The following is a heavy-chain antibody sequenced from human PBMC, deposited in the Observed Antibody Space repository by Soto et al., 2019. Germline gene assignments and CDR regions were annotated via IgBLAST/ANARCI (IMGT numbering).Heavy chain of an antibody. CDR2: IFSSGST. Sequence: PSETLSLTCTVARSSINTFYWSWVRRPAGKGLEWIGRIFSSGSTSFNPSLESRVAMSVDTSKNHFSLNLSSVTAADMAVYYCAREGSYSAYNFAHGIQLWSFDFWGQGALVTVSS. CDR3: AREGSYSAYNFAHGIQLWSFDF. CDR1: RSSINTFY. D-gene: IGHD5-12*01. V-gene: IGHV4-4*07. J-gene: IGHJ4*02.